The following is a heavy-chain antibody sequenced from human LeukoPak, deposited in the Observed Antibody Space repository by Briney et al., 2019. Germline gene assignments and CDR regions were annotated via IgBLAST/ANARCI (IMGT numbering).Heavy chain of an antibody. Sequence: SETLSLTCAVYGGSFSGYYWSWIRQPPGKGLEWIGEINHSGSTNYNPSLKSRVTISVDTSKNQFSLKLSSVTAADTAVYYCARAGWGIAACIWGQGTLVTVSS. CDR3: ARAGWGIAACI. J-gene: IGHJ4*02. D-gene: IGHD6-13*01. CDR2: INHSGST. CDR1: GGSFSGYY. V-gene: IGHV4-34*01.